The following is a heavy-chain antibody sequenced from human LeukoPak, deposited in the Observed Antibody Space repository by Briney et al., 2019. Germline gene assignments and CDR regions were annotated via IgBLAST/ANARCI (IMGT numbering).Heavy chain of an antibody. V-gene: IGHV3-30*03. D-gene: IGHD4-17*01. CDR3: ARTTAIKKYYYYYYMDV. CDR2: ISYDGSNK. CDR1: GFTFSNYD. Sequence: GGSLRLSCAASGFTFSNYDRHWVRQAPGKGREGGAVISYDGSNKDYADSVKGRFTISRDNSKNTLYLQMNSLRDEDTAVYYCARTTAIKKYYYYYYMDVWGKGTTVTISS. J-gene: IGHJ6*03.